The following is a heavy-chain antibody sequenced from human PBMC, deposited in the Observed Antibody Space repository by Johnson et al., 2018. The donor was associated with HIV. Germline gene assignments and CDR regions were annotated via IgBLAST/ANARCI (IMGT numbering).Heavy chain of an antibody. CDR3: AKDRSLEWLYDAFDI. CDR2: INSDGSST. CDR1: GFTVSSNY. Sequence: VQLVESGGGLIQPGGSLRLSCAASGFTVSSNYMTWVRQVPGKGLEWVSRINSDGSSTSYVDSVKGRFTISRDNAKNTLYLQMNSLRAEDTAVYYCAKDRSLEWLYDAFDIWGQGTMVTVSS. D-gene: IGHD3-3*01. J-gene: IGHJ3*02. V-gene: IGHV3-74*01.